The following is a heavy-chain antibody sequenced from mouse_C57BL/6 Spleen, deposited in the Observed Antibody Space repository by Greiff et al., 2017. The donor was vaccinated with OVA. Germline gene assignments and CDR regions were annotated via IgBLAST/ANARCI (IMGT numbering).Heavy chain of an antibody. CDR2: INPNNGGT. D-gene: IGHD1-1*01. J-gene: IGHJ3*01. V-gene: IGHV1-22*01. CDR3: ARSHYYGSTWFAY. Sequence: VQLKESEPELVKPGASVKMSSKAPGSTLTDYNMPWVKKSHGKSLDGIGYINPNNGGTSYNQKFKGKATLTVNKSSSTAYMELRSLTSEDSAVYYCARSHYYGSTWFAYWGQGTLVTVSA. CDR1: GSTLTDYN.